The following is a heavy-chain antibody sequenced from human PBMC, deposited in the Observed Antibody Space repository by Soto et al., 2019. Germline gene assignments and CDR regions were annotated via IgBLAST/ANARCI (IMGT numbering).Heavy chain of an antibody. J-gene: IGHJ4*02. D-gene: IGHD3-10*01. CDR2: SRDKAQGYST. V-gene: IGHV3-72*01. CDR1: GFTLSDHY. CDR3: TRAAWFPYLSFY. Sequence: GGSLRLSCAGSGFTLSDHYIDWVRQAPGKGLEWVGRSRDKAQGYSTAYAASVKGRFTTSRDESKNSVYLQMDSLRAEDTALYYCTRAAWFPYLSFYWGQGALVTVSS.